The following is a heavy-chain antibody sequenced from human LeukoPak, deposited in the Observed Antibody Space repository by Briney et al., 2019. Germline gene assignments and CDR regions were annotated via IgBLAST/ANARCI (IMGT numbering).Heavy chain of an antibody. J-gene: IGHJ4*02. CDR2: INPNSGGT. CDR3: ASWGSGKDVSKDY. V-gene: IGHV1-2*06. D-gene: IGHD3-10*01. CDR1: GYAFTGYY. Sequence: ASVKVSCKASGYAFTGYYMHWVRQAPGQGLGWMGRINPNSGGTNYAQKFQGRVTMTRVTSISTAYMELSRLRSDDTAVYYCASWGSGKDVSKDYWGQGTLVTVSS.